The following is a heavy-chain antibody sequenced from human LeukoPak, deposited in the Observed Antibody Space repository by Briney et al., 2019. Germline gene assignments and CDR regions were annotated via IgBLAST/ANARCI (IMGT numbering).Heavy chain of an antibody. J-gene: IGHJ3*02. CDR1: GGSVNSDSDY. CDR3: ARDAVGNSGSFAFDI. D-gene: IGHD1-26*01. Sequence: SETLSLTCTVSGGSVNSDSDYWTWIRQPPGKGLEWIGYIYYSGSTNYNPSLTSRVTISVDTSKNQFSLNLSSVTAADTAVYFCARDAVGNSGSFAFDIWGQGTMVNVSS. V-gene: IGHV4-61*01. CDR2: IYYSGST.